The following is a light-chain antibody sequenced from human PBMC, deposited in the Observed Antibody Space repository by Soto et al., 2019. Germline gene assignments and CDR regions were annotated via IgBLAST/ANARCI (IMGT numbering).Light chain of an antibody. CDR3: SSFTSKSSLI. J-gene: IGLJ2*01. Sequence: QSALTQPASVSGSPGQSITISCAGTMRDVGGYNLVSWYQQHPGRAPQLILYEVRNRPSGISFRFSGSKSGNTASLTISGLKAEDEADYYCSSFTSKSSLIFGGGTKVTVL. CDR2: EVR. CDR1: MRDVGGYNL. V-gene: IGLV2-14*01.